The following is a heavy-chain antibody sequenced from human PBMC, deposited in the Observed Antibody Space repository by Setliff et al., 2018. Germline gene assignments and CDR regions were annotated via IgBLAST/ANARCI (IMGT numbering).Heavy chain of an antibody. CDR2: LYTSGDT. Sequence: SETLSLTCTVSGGSISSHYWTWIRQPAGKGLEWIGRLYTSGDTNYNPSLKSRVSMSLDTSKNQFSLKLSSVIAADTAVYYCARDRVVVLAGRRGFYFDYWGQGTPVTVSS. V-gene: IGHV4-4*07. D-gene: IGHD2-15*01. CDR1: GGSISSHY. J-gene: IGHJ4*02. CDR3: ARDRVVVLAGRRGFYFDY.